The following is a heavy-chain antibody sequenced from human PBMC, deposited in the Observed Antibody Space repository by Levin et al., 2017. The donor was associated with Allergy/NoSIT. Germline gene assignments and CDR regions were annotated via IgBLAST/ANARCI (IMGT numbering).Heavy chain of an antibody. CDR3: ARDIRGVNVEDV. V-gene: IGHV3-21*01. CDR2: ISSSSAYI. CDR1: GFTFSTYS. Sequence: PGGSLRLSCAASGFTFSTYSMNWVRQAPGKGLEWVSSISSSSAYIYYADSVKGRFTISRDNAKNSLYLQMNSLRAEDTALYYCARDIRGVNVEDVWGQGTTVTVSS. D-gene: IGHD1-1*01. J-gene: IGHJ6*02.